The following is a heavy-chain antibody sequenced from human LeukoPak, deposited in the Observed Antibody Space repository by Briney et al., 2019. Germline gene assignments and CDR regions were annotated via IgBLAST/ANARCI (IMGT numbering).Heavy chain of an antibody. CDR3: ARRRPLMFGSGSYFYGSFDP. CDR1: GASISSYY. D-gene: IGHD3-10*01. V-gene: IGHV4-39*02. CDR2: VYFSGNT. Sequence: PSETLSLTCTVSGASISSYYWSWIRQPPGKGLQWIGTVYFSGNTYYNPSLESRITVSIDTSNNHSSLELRSVTAADTAVYYCARRRPLMFGSGSYFYGSFDPWGQGTRVTVSS. J-gene: IGHJ5*02.